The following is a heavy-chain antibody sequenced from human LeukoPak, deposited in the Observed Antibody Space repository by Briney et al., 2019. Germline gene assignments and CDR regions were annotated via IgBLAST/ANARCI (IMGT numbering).Heavy chain of an antibody. CDR1: GYTFTSYG. CDR2: ISAYNGNT. V-gene: IGHV1-18*01. J-gene: IGHJ5*02. Sequence: ASVKVSCKASGYTFTSYGISWVRQAPGQGLEWMGWISAYNGNTNYAQKLQGRVTMTTDTSTSTAYMELRSLRSDDTAVYYCVLLRGYCSSTSCYGRGWFDPGGQGTLVTVSA. D-gene: IGHD2-2*01. CDR3: VLLRGYCSSTSCYGRGWFDP.